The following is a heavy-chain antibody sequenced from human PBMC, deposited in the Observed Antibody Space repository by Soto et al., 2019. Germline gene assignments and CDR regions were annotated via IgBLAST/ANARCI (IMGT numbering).Heavy chain of an antibody. CDR2: INPNSGNT. Sequence: GASVKVSCKASGYTFTGYYMHWVRQAPGQGLEWMGWINPNSGNTGYAQKFQGRVTMTRNTSISTAYMELSSLRSKDTAVYYCARGPVDTAMVTAKYYFDYWGQGTLVTVSS. J-gene: IGHJ4*02. D-gene: IGHD5-18*01. CDR3: ARGPVDTAMVTAKYYFDY. CDR1: GYTFTGYY. V-gene: IGHV1-8*02.